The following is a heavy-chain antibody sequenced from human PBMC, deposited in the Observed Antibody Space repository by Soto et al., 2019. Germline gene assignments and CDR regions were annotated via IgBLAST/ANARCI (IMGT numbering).Heavy chain of an antibody. Sequence: RGSLRLSSAASGFIFSSYSMNWVLQAPGKGLEWVSSISSSSSYLYYADSVKGRFTISRDNAKNSLYLQMNSLRAEDTAVYYCAARTLTTVTAILVSWFDPWGQGTLVAVS. CDR1: GFIFSSYS. CDR3: AARTLTTVTAILVSWFDP. V-gene: IGHV3-21*01. D-gene: IGHD4-17*01. J-gene: IGHJ5*02. CDR2: ISSSSSYL.